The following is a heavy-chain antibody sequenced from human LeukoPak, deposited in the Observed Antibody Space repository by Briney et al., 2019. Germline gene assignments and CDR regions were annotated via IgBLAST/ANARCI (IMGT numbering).Heavy chain of an antibody. D-gene: IGHD6-25*01. V-gene: IGHV3-9*01. Sequence: PGGSLRLSCAASGFTFDDYAMHWVRQAPGKGLEWVSGISWNSGSIGYADSVKGRFTISRDNAKNSLYLQMNSLRAEDTALYYCAKDTSERLSSFDYWGQGTLVTVSS. CDR1: GFTFDDYA. CDR2: ISWNSGSI. J-gene: IGHJ4*02. CDR3: AKDTSERLSSFDY.